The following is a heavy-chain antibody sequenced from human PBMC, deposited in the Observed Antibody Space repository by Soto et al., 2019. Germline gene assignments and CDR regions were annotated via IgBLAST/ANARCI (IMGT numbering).Heavy chain of an antibody. CDR2: IIPIFGTA. V-gene: IGHV1-69*13. CDR1: GGTFSSYA. D-gene: IGHD3-3*01. Sequence: ASVKVSCKASGGTFSSYAISWVRQAPGQGLEWMGGIIPIFGTANYAQKFQGRVTITADESTSTAYMELSSLRSEDTAIYYCARDPHEFWTSYWLDPWGQGTTVTVSS. J-gene: IGHJ5*02. CDR3: ARDPHEFWTSYWLDP.